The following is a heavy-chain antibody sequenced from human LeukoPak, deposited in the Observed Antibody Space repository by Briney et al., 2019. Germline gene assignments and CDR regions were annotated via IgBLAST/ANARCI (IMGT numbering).Heavy chain of an antibody. V-gene: IGHV4-59*01. CDR1: GGSISSYY. D-gene: IGHD5-24*01. CDR2: IYYSGST. J-gene: IGHJ4*02. Sequence: PSETLSLTCTVSGGSISSYYWSWIRQPPGKGLEWIGYIYYSGSTNYNPSLKSRVTISVDTSKNQFSLKLSSVTAADTAVYYCARDRGMATTRFDYWGQGTLVTVSS. CDR3: ARDRGMATTRFDY.